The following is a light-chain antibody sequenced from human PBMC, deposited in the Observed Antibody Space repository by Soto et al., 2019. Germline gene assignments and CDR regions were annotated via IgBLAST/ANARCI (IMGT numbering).Light chain of an antibody. CDR1: QNLGSTY. V-gene: IGKV3-20*01. J-gene: IGKJ1*01. Sequence: EIVLTQSPGTLSLSPGERATLSCRASQNLGSTYLAWYQHKPGQAPRLLIYGASTRATGIPDRFSGSGSGTDFPLTINRLEPEDCALYYCQQYGNSPTFGQGTKVEIK. CDR2: GAS. CDR3: QQYGNSPT.